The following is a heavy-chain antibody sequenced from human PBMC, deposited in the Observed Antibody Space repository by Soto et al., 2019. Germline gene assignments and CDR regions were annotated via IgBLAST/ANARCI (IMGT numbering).Heavy chain of an antibody. D-gene: IGHD3-10*01. J-gene: IGHJ4*02. CDR1: GGSFSGYY. CDR2: INHSGST. CDR3: ARARFGDGNDY. V-gene: IGHV4-34*01. Sequence: PSETLSLTCAVYGGSFSGYYWSWIRQPPGKGLEWIGEINHSGSTNYNPSLKSRVTISVDTSKNQFSLKLSSVTAADTAVYYCARARFGDGNDYWGQGTLVTVSS.